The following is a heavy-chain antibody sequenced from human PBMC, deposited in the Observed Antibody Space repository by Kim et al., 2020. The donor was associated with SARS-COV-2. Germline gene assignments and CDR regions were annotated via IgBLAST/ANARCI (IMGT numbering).Heavy chain of an antibody. Sequence: GGSLRLSCAASGFTFSSYGMHWVRQAPGKGLEWVAVIWYDGSNKYYADSVKGRFTISRDNSKNTLYLQMNSLRAEDTAVYYCARDFYDILWFGELSPSLVGRSGMDVWGQGTTVTVSS. J-gene: IGHJ6*02. CDR1: GFTFSSYG. CDR3: ARDFYDILWFGELSPSLVGRSGMDV. V-gene: IGHV3-33*01. CDR2: IWYDGSNK. D-gene: IGHD3-10*01.